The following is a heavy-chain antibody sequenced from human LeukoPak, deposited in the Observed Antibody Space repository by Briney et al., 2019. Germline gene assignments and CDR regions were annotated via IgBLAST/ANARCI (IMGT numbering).Heavy chain of an antibody. D-gene: IGHD3-10*01. Sequence: GGSLRLSCAASGFTFSSYWMHWVRQAPGKWLVWVSRINSDGSSTSYADSVKGRFTISRDNAKNTLYLQMNSLRAEDTAVYYCARVSITMVRGAYRWGQGTLVTVSS. CDR1: GFTFSSYW. CDR2: INSDGSST. CDR3: ARVSITMVRGAYR. V-gene: IGHV3-74*01. J-gene: IGHJ4*02.